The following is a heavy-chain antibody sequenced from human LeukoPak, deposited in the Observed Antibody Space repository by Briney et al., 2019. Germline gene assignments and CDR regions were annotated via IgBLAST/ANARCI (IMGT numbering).Heavy chain of an antibody. V-gene: IGHV3-7*01. Sequence: GGSLRLSCVASGFTFSTSWLNWVRQAPGEGLEWVANIKEDGSVKNYADSVKGRFTISRDNAKNSMYLQIDCLRAEDTAVYYCARQWGWFPSGWWLDTLDVWGHGSMVIVSS. CDR1: GFTFSTSW. CDR3: ARQWGWFPSGWWLDTLDV. CDR2: IKEDGSVK. D-gene: IGHD6-19*01. J-gene: IGHJ3*01.